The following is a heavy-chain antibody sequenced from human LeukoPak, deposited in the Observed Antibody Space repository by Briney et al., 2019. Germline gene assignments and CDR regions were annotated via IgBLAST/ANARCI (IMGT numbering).Heavy chain of an antibody. CDR2: IKQDGSEK. Sequence: PGGSLRLSCAASGFTFSSYAMSWVRQAPGKGLEWVANIKQDGSEKYYVDSVKGRFTISRDNAKNSLYLQMNSLRAEDTAVYYSARAPLDRVRGVTYYYGMDVWGQGTTVTVSS. D-gene: IGHD3-10*01. J-gene: IGHJ6*02. V-gene: IGHV3-7*01. CDR3: ARAPLDRVRGVTYYYGMDV. CDR1: GFTFSSYA.